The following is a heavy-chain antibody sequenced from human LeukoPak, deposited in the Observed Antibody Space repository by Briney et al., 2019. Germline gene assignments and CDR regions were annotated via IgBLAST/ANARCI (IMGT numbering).Heavy chain of an antibody. Sequence: SETLSLTCTVSGGSFSSYYWTWIRQPPGKGLEWIGYISSGGSTNFNPSLKSRVTISVDTSKNQFSLKLSSVTAADTALYYCARQYCSNTRCYQFFDYWGQGTLVTVSS. V-gene: IGHV4-4*09. D-gene: IGHD2-2*01. CDR3: ARQYCSNTRCYQFFDY. J-gene: IGHJ4*02. CDR1: GGSFSSYY. CDR2: ISSGGST.